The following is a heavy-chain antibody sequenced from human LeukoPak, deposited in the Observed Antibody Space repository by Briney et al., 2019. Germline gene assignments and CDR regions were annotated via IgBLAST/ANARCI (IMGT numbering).Heavy chain of an antibody. D-gene: IGHD1-1*01. Sequence: PSETLSLTCAVYGGSFSGYYWSWIRQPPGKGLEWIGEINHSGSTTYNPSLKSRVTISVDTSKNQFSLKLNSVTAADTAVYFCARSLLWPTGTFEIWGQGTMVTV. CDR3: ARSLLWPTGTFEI. J-gene: IGHJ3*02. V-gene: IGHV4-34*01. CDR1: GGSFSGYY. CDR2: INHSGST.